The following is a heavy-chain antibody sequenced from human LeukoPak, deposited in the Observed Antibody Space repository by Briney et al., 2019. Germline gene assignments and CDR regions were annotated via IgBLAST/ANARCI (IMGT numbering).Heavy chain of an antibody. CDR3: AKEGDRGEALYYYYMDV. Sequence: GGSLRLSCAASGFMFSDYGMHWVRQAPGKGQERVAAIWYDGSNIFYADAVKGRFTISRDNSKNALYLQMNSLRAQNTADYYCAKEGDRGEALYYYYMDVWGNGTTVTVSS. CDR1: GFMFSDYG. D-gene: IGHD3-10*01. CDR2: IWYDGSNI. J-gene: IGHJ6*03. V-gene: IGHV3-33*06.